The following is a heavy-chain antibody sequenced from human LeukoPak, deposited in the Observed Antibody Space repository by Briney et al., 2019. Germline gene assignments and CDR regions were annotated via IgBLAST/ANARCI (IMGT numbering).Heavy chain of an antibody. V-gene: IGHV3-23*01. CDR2: INDSGGNT. J-gene: IGHJ4*02. Sequence: PGGXXRLSCAASGFTFSSYAMSWVRQAPGKGLEWVSHINDSGGNTYYADSVRGRFTISRDNSKKTLFLQMSSLRAEDTAVYYCAKTSAGIRGGYFDYWGQGTLVTVSS. CDR1: GFTFSSYA. CDR3: AKTSAGIRGGYFDY. D-gene: IGHD3-10*01.